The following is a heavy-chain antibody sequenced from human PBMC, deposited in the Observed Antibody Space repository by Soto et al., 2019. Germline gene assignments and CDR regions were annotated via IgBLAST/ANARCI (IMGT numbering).Heavy chain of an antibody. CDR1: GGSISSSSYY. V-gene: IGHV4-39*01. J-gene: IGHJ5*02. CDR3: ARTRAVWFDP. Sequence: SETLSLTCTVSGGSISSSSYYWGWIRQPPGKGLEWIGSIYYSGSTYYNPSLKSRVTISVDTSKNQFSLKLSSVTAADTSVYYCARTRAVWFDPWGQGTLVT. CDR2: IYYSGST. D-gene: IGHD6-19*01.